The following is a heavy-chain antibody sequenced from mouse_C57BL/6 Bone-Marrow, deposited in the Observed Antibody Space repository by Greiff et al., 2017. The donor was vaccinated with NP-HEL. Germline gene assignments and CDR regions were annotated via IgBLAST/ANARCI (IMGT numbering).Heavy chain of an antibody. Sequence: VQLKESEGGLVQPGSSMKLSCTASGFTFSDYYMARVRQVPEKGLEWVANINYDGSSTYYLDSLKSRFIISRDNAKNILYLQMSSLKSEDTATDYCARDKTGTGYFDYWGQGTTLTVSS. V-gene: IGHV5-16*01. CDR2: INYDGSST. CDR3: ARDKTGTGYFDY. CDR1: GFTFSDYY. J-gene: IGHJ2*01. D-gene: IGHD4-1*01.